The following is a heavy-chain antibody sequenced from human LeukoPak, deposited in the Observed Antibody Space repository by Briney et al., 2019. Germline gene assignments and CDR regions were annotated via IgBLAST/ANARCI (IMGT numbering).Heavy chain of an antibody. CDR1: GGSISSYY. Sequence: SETLSLTCTVSGGSISSYYWSWIRQPAGKGLEWIGRIYTSGSTNYNPSLKSRVTMSVDTSKNQFSLKLSSVTAADTAVYYCARGGYSYYYYYCMDVWGQGTTVTVSS. D-gene: IGHD5-18*01. J-gene: IGHJ6*02. V-gene: IGHV4-4*07. CDR3: ARGGYSYYYYYCMDV. CDR2: IYTSGST.